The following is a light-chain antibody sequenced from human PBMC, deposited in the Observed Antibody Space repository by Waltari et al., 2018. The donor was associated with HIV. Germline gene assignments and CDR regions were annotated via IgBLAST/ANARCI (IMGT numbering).Light chain of an antibody. V-gene: IGLV3-21*02. CDR3: HVWDRSSDHHV. CDR2: NGS. Sequence: SYVLTQSPSVSVAPGQTASITCGGNNIGSKSVPWYQQKAGQAPVLVVYNGSDRPSGIPERFSGSRSGNTATLTISRVETGDEADYYCHVWDRSSDHHVFGPGTKVTVL. J-gene: IGLJ1*01. CDR1: NIGSKS.